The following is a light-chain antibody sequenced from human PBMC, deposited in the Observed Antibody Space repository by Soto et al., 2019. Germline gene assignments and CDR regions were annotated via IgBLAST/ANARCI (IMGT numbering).Light chain of an antibody. CDR1: QGISNY. CDR3: QKYNSAPS. CDR2: AAS. Sequence: DIQMTQSPSSLSASVGDRVTITCRASQGISNYLAWYQQKPGKVPKLLTYAASTLQSGVPSRFSGSGSGTDFTLTISSLQPEDVATYYCQKYNSAPSFGQGTKVDIK. J-gene: IGKJ1*01. V-gene: IGKV1-27*01.